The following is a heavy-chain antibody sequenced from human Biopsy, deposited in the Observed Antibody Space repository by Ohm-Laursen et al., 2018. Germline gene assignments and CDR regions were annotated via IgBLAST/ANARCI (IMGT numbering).Heavy chain of an antibody. CDR2: MNPNSGNT. D-gene: IGHD1/OR15-1a*01. CDR1: GYTFTSYD. V-gene: IGHV1-8*01. CDR3: ARGGGYNWNNGWFDP. J-gene: IGHJ5*02. Sequence: GASVKVSCKASGYTFTSYDIKWVRQATGQGLEYLGWMNPNSGNTGYAQKFQGRVTMTRNTSVSTAYMDLSSLRSEDTAVYYCARGGGYNWNNGWFDPWGQGTLVTVSS.